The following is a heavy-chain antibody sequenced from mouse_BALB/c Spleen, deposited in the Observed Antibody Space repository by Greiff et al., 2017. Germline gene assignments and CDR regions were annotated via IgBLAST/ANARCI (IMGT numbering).Heavy chain of an antibody. CDR2: INPSTGYT. CDR1: GYTFTSYW. V-gene: IGHV1-7*01. D-gene: IGHD1-1*02. CDR3: ARSWGGDDY. J-gene: IGHJ2*01. Sequence: VQLQQSGAELAKPGASVKMSCKASGYTFTSYWMHWVKQRPGQGLEWIGYINPSTGYTEYNQKFKDKATLTADKSSSTAYMQLSSLTSEDSAVYYCARSWGGDDYWGQGTTLTVSS.